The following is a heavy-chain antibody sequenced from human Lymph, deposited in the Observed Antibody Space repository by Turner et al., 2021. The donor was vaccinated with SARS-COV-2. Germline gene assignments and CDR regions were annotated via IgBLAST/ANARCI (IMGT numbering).Heavy chain of an antibody. Sequence: QVHLVQSGAEVTKPGDSVMVSCTASGSTFNGYYMHWVRDAPGQGLEWMGWINPNSGGTNDAQKFQGRVTMTRDTSISTAYMELSRLRSDDTAVYYGARDVERYNDFWSGYSGGYGLDVWGQGTTVTVSS. CDR2: INPNSGGT. CDR1: GSTFNGYY. D-gene: IGHD3-3*01. J-gene: IGHJ6*02. CDR3: ARDVERYNDFWSGYSGGYGLDV. V-gene: IGHV1-2*02.